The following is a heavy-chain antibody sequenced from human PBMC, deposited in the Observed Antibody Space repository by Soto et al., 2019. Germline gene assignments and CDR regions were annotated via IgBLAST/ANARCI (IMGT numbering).Heavy chain of an antibody. Sequence: GESLKISCKGSGYSFAGYWITWVRQKPGRGLEWMGRIDPSDSQTYYSPSFRGHVTISVTKSITTVFLQWSSLRASDTAMYYCARQIYDSDTGPNFQYYFDSWGQGTPVTVSS. CDR3: ARQIYDSDTGPNFQYYFDS. CDR2: IDPSDSQT. CDR1: GYSFAGYW. J-gene: IGHJ4*02. V-gene: IGHV5-10-1*01. D-gene: IGHD3-22*01.